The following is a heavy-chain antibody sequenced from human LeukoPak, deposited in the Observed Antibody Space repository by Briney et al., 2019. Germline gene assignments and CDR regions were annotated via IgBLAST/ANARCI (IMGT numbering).Heavy chain of an antibody. D-gene: IGHD1-7*01. J-gene: IGHJ4*02. CDR2: INPNSGGT. Sequence: ASVKVSCKASGYTFTGYYMHWVRQAPGQGLEWMGWINPNSGGTNYAQKFQGRVTMTTDTSTSTAYMELRSLRSDDTAVYYCARHYDYNWNFPWRYYFDYWGQGTLVTVSS. CDR3: ARHYDYNWNFPWRYYFDY. V-gene: IGHV1-2*02. CDR1: GYTFTGYY.